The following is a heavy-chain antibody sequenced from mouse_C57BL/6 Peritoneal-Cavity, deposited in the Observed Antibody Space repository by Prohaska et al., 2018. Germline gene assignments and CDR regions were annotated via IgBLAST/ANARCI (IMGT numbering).Heavy chain of an antibody. Sequence: QVQLQQPGAELVRPGTSVKLSCKASGYTFTSYWMHWVKQRPGQGLEWIGVIDPSDSYTNYNQKLKGKATLTVDTSSSTAYRQLSRLTSEDSAVYYGEREGITTVVANVDYWGQGTTLTVSS. CDR2: IDPSDSYT. D-gene: IGHD1-1*01. CDR1: GYTFTSYW. J-gene: IGHJ2*01. V-gene: IGHV1-59*01. CDR3: EREGITTVVANVDY.